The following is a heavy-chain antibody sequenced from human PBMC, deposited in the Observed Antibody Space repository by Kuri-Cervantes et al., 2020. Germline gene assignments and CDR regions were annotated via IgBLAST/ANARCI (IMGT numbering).Heavy chain of an antibody. J-gene: IGHJ6*02. CDR1: GYTLTELS. D-gene: IGHD3-10*01. Sequence: ASVKVSCKVSGYTLTELSMHWVRQAPGKGLEWMGGFEPEDGETIYAQKFQGRVTMTEDTSTDTAYMELSSLRSEDTAVYYCATCTVRGVPGYYYYGMDVWCQGTTVTVSS. V-gene: IGHV1-24*01. CDR3: ATCTVRGVPGYYYYGMDV. CDR2: FEPEDGET.